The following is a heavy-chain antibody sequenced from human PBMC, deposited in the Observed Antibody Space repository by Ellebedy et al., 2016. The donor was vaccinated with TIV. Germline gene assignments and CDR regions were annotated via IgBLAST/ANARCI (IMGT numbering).Heavy chain of an antibody. J-gene: IGHJ4*02. V-gene: IGHV5-10-1*01. CDR3: ARLDPLYTMIGEGDFDY. Sequence: GESLKISCKGSGYSFTSYWISWVRQMPGKGLEWMGRIDPSDSYTNYSPSFQGHVTISADKSISTAYLQWSSLKASDTAMYYCARLDPLYTMIGEGDFDYWGQGTLVTVSS. CDR1: GYSFTSYW. CDR2: IDPSDSYT. D-gene: IGHD3-22*01.